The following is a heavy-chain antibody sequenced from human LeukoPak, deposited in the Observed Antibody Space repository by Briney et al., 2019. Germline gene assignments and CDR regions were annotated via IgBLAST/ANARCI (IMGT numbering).Heavy chain of an antibody. CDR1: GFIFSTYG. V-gene: IGHV3-30*18. CDR2: ISNDGNIK. Sequence: GGSLRLSCAASGFIFSTYGMHWVRQAPGKGLEWVATISNDGNIKYYADSVKGRFTISRDNSKNTLYLQMNSLRAEDTAVYYCAKDPGYCSGGSCYYFDYWGQGTLVTVSS. CDR3: AKDPGYCSGGSCYYFDY. J-gene: IGHJ4*02. D-gene: IGHD2-15*01.